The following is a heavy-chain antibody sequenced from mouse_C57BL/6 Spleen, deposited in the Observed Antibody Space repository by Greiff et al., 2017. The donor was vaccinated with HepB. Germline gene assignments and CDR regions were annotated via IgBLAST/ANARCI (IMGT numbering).Heavy chain of an antibody. CDR1: GYTFTDYE. CDR3: TRSSYYYGVDY. CDR2: IDPETGGT. V-gene: IGHV1-15*01. D-gene: IGHD1-1*01. Sequence: VQLQQSGAELVRPGASVTLSCKASGYTFTDYEMHWVKQTPVHGLEWIGAIDPETGGTAYNQKFKGKAILTADKSSSTAYMELRSLTSEDSAVYYCTRSSYYYGVDYWGQGTTLTVSS. J-gene: IGHJ2*01.